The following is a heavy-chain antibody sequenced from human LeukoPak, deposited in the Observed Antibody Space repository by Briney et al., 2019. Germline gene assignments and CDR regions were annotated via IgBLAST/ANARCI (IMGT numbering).Heavy chain of an antibody. D-gene: IGHD3-22*01. CDR1: GFTFSSYA. CDR2: ISYDGSNK. J-gene: IGHJ4*02. CDR3: AKDSVPYDSSGYYYR. V-gene: IGHV3-30*04. Sequence: GGSLRPSCAASGFTFSSYAMHWVRQAPGKGLEWVAVISYDGSNKYYADSVKGRFTISRDNSKNTLYLQMNSLRAEDTAVYYCAKDSVPYDSSGYYYRWGQGTLVTVSS.